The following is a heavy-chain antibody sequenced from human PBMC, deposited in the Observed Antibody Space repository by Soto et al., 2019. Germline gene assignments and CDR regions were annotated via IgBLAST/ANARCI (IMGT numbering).Heavy chain of an antibody. D-gene: IGHD3-3*01. CDR1: GGTFSSYA. CDR2: IIPIFGTA. CDR3: ARDRTSAAYDFWSGYSPDYYYGVDV. J-gene: IGHJ6*02. V-gene: IGHV1-69*13. Sequence: SVKVSCKASGGTFSSYAISWVRQAPGQGLEWMGGIIPIFGTANYAQKFQGRVTITADESTSTAYMELSSLRSEDTAVYYCARDRTSAAYDFWSGYSPDYYYGVDVWGQGTTVTV.